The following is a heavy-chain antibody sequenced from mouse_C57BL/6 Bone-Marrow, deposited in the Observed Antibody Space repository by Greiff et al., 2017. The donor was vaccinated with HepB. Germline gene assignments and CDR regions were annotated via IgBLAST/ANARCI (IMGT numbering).Heavy chain of an antibody. CDR2: IWSGGST. V-gene: IGHV2-2*01. Sequence: VQLKESGPGLVQPSQSLSITCTVSGFSLTSYGVHWVRQSPGKGLEWLGVIWSGGSTDYNAAFISRLSISKDNSKSQVFFKMNSLQADDTAIYYCARTGLGRAYYFDYWGQGTTLTVSS. CDR1: GFSLTSYG. D-gene: IGHD4-1*01. CDR3: ARTGLGRAYYFDY. J-gene: IGHJ2*01.